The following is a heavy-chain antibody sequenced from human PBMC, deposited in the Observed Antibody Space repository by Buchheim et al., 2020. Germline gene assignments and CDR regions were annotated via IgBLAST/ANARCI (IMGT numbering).Heavy chain of an antibody. D-gene: IGHD3-10*01. V-gene: IGHV3-30*18. CDR3: AKAYYYGGGDYYSRLGYFFGMDV. CDR2: ISYDGNKK. CDR1: GFAFKNYG. Sequence: VQVVESGGGVVQPGGSLRLSCGASGFAFKNYGMHWVRQAPGKGLEWVAVISYDGNKKFYGDSVKGRFTISRDNSKHTLYLQMNSLRAEDTAVYYCAKAYYYGGGDYYSRLGYFFGMDVWGPGTT. J-gene: IGHJ6*02.